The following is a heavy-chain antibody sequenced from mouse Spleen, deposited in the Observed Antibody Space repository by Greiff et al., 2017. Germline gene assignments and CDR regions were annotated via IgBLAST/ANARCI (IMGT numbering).Heavy chain of an antibody. CDR2: LSTLAYSI. CDR1: GFTFSDYG. CDR3: ARHVIYYGSSSYAMDY. J-gene: IGHJ4*01. Sequence: EVKLMESGGGLVQPGGSLKLSCAASGFTFSDYGMAWVRQAPRKGPEWVAYLSTLAYSIYYADTVTGRFTISRENAKNTLYLEMSSLRSEDTAMYCCARHVIYYGSSSYAMDYWGQGTSVTVSS. D-gene: IGHD1-1*01. V-gene: IGHV5-15*01.